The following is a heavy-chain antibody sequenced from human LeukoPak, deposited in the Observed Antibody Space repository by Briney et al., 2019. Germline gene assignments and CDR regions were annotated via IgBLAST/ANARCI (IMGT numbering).Heavy chain of an antibody. CDR2: IYPGDSDT. CDR3: ARGRHGSTDLDY. Sequence: GESLEISCQGSGYRFTSDWIVWVRQMPGKGLEWMGIIYPGDSDTRYSPSFQGQVTISADKSISTAYLQWSSLKASDTAMYYCARGRHGSTDLDYWGQGTLVTVSS. V-gene: IGHV5-51*01. J-gene: IGHJ4*02. D-gene: IGHD5-24*01. CDR1: GYRFTSDW.